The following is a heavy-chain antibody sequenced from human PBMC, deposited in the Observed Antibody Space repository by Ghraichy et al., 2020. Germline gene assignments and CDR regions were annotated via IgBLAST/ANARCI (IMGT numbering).Heavy chain of an antibody. CDR2: ISSSSSYI. CDR3: ARDEGSSSHYYYGMDV. J-gene: IGHJ6*02. CDR1: GFTFSSYS. V-gene: IGHV3-21*01. Sequence: GGSLRLSCAASGFTFSSYSMNWVRQAPGKGLEWVSSISSSSSYIYYADSLKGRFTISRDNAKNSLYLQMNSLRAEDTAVYYCARDEGSSSHYYYGMDVWGQGTTVTVSS. D-gene: IGHD6-13*01.